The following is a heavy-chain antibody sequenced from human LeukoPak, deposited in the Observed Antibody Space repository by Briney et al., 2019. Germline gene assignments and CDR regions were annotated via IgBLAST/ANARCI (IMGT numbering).Heavy chain of an antibody. V-gene: IGHV4-34*01. CDR2: INHSGST. CDR1: GGSFSGYY. J-gene: IGHJ4*02. D-gene: IGHD6-19*01. CDR3: AKAVAGTFGRN. Sequence: SETLSLTCAVYGGSFSGYYWSWIRQPPGKGLEWIGEINHSGSTNYNPSLKSRVTISVDTSKNQFSLKLSSVTAADTAVYYCAKAVAGTFGRNWGQGTLVTVSS.